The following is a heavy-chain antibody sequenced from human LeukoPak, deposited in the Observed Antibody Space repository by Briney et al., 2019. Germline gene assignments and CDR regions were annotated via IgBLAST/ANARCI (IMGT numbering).Heavy chain of an antibody. D-gene: IGHD6-19*01. Sequence: ASVKVSCKASGYTFTSYDINWVRQATGQGLEWMGWMNPNSGNTGYAQKFQGRVTITRNTSISTAYMELSSLRSEDTAVYYCARGRGSGWYDGNWFDPWGQGTLVTVSS. J-gene: IGHJ5*02. CDR2: MNPNSGNT. V-gene: IGHV1-8*01. CDR3: ARGRGSGWYDGNWFDP. CDR1: GYTFTSYD.